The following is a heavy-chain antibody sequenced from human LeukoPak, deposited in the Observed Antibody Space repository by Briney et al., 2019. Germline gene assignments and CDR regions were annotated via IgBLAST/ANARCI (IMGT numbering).Heavy chain of an antibody. D-gene: IGHD5-18*01. Sequence: ASVKVSCKASGYTFTSYDINWVRQATGQGLEWMGWMNPNSGNTGYAQKFQGRVTMTRNTSISTAYMELSSLGSEDTAVYYCARVAAQVTEDFDPWGQGTLVTVSS. CDR1: GYTFTSYD. CDR2: MNPNSGNT. V-gene: IGHV1-8*01. J-gene: IGHJ5*02. CDR3: ARVAAQVTEDFDP.